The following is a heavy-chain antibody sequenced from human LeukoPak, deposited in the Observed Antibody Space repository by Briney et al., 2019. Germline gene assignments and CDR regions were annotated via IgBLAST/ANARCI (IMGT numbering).Heavy chain of an antibody. Sequence: SQTLSLTCTVSGGSISSGSYYWRWIRQPAGKGLEWIGRIYTSGSTNYNPSLKSRVTISVDTSKNQFSLKLSSVTAADTAVYYCARGGGIVVVPAAYDYWGQGTLVTVSS. CDR3: ARGGGIVVVPAAYDY. CDR1: GGSISSGSYY. J-gene: IGHJ4*02. V-gene: IGHV4-61*02. D-gene: IGHD2-2*01. CDR2: IYTSGST.